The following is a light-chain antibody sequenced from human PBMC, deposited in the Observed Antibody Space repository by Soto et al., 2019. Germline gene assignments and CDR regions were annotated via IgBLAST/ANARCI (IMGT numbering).Light chain of an antibody. J-gene: IGKJ5*01. CDR3: QQYSTYPIT. V-gene: IGKV1-5*03. Sequence: DIQMTQSPSTLYASVGDRVTITCRASQSVTTWLAWYQQKPGKAPKLLIYKASNLESGLPSRFTGSGSGTEFTLTISSLQSDDSATYYCQQYSTYPITFGQGTRLEIK. CDR2: KAS. CDR1: QSVTTW.